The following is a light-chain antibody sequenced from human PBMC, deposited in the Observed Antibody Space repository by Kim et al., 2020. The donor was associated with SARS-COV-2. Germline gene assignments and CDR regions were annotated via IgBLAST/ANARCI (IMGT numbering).Light chain of an antibody. J-gene: IGKJ2*01. CDR3: PQYANWHLDT. CDR1: QTVSSN. Sequence: DIMMTQSPATLSVSPGESATLSCRASQTVSSNLAGYQQKPGQAPRLLIYGAFTRATGIPVRFTGSGSGTEFTLTINSLQSKDSTIYYCPQYANWHLDTFGQGTKLEI. V-gene: IGKV3-15*01. CDR2: GAF.